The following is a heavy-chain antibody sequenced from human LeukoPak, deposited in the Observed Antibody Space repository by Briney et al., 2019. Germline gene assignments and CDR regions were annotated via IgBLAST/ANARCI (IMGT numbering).Heavy chain of an antibody. V-gene: IGHV4-4*02. CDR1: GGSISSSNW. J-gene: IGHJ4*02. Sequence: PSETLSLTCAVSGGSISSSNWWSWVRQPPGKGLEWIGEIYHSGSTNYNPSLKSRVTISVDKSKNQFSLKLSSVTAADTAVYYCARRATYYYDRSGYYPFDYWGQGTLVTVSS. CDR2: IYHSGST. CDR3: ARRATYYYDRSGYYPFDY. D-gene: IGHD3-22*01.